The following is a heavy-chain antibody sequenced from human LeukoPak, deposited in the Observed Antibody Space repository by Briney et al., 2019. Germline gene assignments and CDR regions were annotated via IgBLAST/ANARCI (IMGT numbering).Heavy chain of an antibody. CDR2: ISSSSSYI. V-gene: IGHV3-21*01. CDR3: ATGWGYSSSDDAFDI. Sequence: GGSLRLSCAASGFTFSSYSMNWVRQAPGKGLEWVSSISSSSSYIYYADSVKGRFTISRDNAKNSLYLQMNSLRAEDTAVYYCATGWGYSSSDDAFDIWGQGTMVTVSS. D-gene: IGHD6-6*01. J-gene: IGHJ3*02. CDR1: GFTFSSYS.